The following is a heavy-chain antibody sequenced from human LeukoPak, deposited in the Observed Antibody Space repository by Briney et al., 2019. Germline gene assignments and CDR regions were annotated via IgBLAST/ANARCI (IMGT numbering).Heavy chain of an antibody. J-gene: IGHJ4*02. D-gene: IGHD2-2*01. CDR3: ATNDCSSTSCPDDH. V-gene: IGHV4-34*01. CDR2: INHSGST. Sequence: SETLSLTCADYGGSFSGYYWSWIRQPPGKGLEWIGEINHSGSTNYNPSLKSRVTISVDTSKNQFSLKLSSVTAADTAVYYCATNDCSSTSCPDDHWGQGTLVTVSS. CDR1: GGSFSGYY.